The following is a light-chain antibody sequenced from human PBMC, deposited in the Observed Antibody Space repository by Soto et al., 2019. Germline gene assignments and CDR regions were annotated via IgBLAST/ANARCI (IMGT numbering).Light chain of an antibody. Sequence: DIQMTQSPSTLSASVGDRVTITCRASQSISYWLAWSQQKPGKAPNLLIYKASSLESGVPSRFSRSGSGTEFTLTISSLQPDDFATYYCQQYNNYWTFGQGTKVEIK. J-gene: IGKJ1*01. CDR3: QQYNNYWT. V-gene: IGKV1-5*03. CDR2: KAS. CDR1: QSISYW.